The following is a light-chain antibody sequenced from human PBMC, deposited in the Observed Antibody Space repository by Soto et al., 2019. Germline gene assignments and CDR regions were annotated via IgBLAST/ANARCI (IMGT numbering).Light chain of an antibody. CDR2: DNN. Sequence: QSVLTQPPSVSAAPGQKVTISCSGSSSNIENNYVSWYQQLPRTAPKLLIYDNNKRPSGIPDRFSGSKSGTSATLGITGPQTGDEADYYCGTWDGSLSAGVFGGGTKLTVL. CDR3: GTWDGSLSAGV. CDR1: SSNIENNY. J-gene: IGLJ2*01. V-gene: IGLV1-51*01.